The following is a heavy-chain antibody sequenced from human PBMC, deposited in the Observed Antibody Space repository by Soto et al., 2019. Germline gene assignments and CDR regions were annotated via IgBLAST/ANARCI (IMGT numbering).Heavy chain of an antibody. V-gene: IGHV4-28*01. CDR1: VYSISSDNW. CDR3: ARTSTFKTGHLDY. CDR2: IFYTGTT. J-gene: IGHJ4*02. Sequence: SETLSLTCAVPVYSISSDNWWVWIRQPPGKGLEWVGYIFYTGTTYYNLSLKSRVTMSVDTDKDQFSLKLSSVTAADTAVYYCARTSTFKTGHLDYWGKGTMVTVSS. D-gene: IGHD3-9*01.